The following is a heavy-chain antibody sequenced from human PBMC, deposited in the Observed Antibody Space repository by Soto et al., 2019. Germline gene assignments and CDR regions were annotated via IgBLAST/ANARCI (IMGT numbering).Heavy chain of an antibody. CDR2: LYYSGDT. J-gene: IGHJ4*02. D-gene: IGHD2-2*01. Sequence: SETLSLTCTVSGGSISSGSYYWGWIRQPPGKGLEWIGYLYYSGDTNYSPSLKSRVTISVDTSKNQFSLNLSSVTAADTAVYFCARTKERQYQLLFDYWGQGSLVTVSS. CDR3: ARTKERQYQLLFDY. CDR1: GGSISSGSYY. V-gene: IGHV4-61*01.